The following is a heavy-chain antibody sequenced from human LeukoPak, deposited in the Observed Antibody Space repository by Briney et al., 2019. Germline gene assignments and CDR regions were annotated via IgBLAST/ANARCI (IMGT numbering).Heavy chain of an antibody. V-gene: IGHV1-8*01. D-gene: IGHD4-17*01. J-gene: IGHJ4*02. CDR3: ARGRRPYGDYVAPDY. CDR1: GYTFTSYD. Sequence: ASVTVSCKASGYTFTSYDFNWVRQATGQGLELMGFMNSKSGNRGYAQTFQGRVTMTRDTSISTAYMELSGLTSEDTAVYYWARGRRPYGDYVAPDYWGQGTLVTVSS. CDR2: MNSKSGNR.